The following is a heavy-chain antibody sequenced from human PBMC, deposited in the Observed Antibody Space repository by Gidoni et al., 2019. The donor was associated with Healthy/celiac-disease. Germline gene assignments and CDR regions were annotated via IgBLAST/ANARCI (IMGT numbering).Heavy chain of an antibody. D-gene: IGHD3-10*01. CDR1: GFPFSRHW. CDR2: VEQDGSEK. J-gene: IGHJ5*02. V-gene: IGHV3-7*01. CDR3: ARDIITMVRGENWFDP. Sequence: EVQLVESGGGLVQPGGSLRLSGAASGFPFSRHWISWVRQAPGKWLEWVTNVEQDGSEKYYVASVKGRFTISSDNAKNSLYLQMNSLRAEDTAVYYCARDIITMVRGENWFDPWGQGTLVTVSS.